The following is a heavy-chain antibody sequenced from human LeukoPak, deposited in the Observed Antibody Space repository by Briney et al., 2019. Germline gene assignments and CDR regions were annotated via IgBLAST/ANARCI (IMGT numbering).Heavy chain of an antibody. CDR2: ISAYNGNT. Sequence: GSVKVSCKASGYTFTSYGISWVRQAPGQGLEWMGWISAYNGNTNYAQKLQGRVTMTTDTSTSTAYMELRSLRSDDTAVYYCARDSGSYPRGDAFDIWGQGTMVTVSS. CDR3: ARDSGSYPRGDAFDI. CDR1: GYTFTSYG. J-gene: IGHJ3*02. V-gene: IGHV1-18*01. D-gene: IGHD1-26*01.